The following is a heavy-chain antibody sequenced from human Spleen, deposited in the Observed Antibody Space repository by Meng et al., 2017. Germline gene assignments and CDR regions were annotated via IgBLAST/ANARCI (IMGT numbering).Heavy chain of an antibody. V-gene: IGHV3-72*01. D-gene: IGHD6-13*01. CDR2: IRNKAASYTT. CDR1: GFRFSDHY. CDR3: SDFGAVALAP. Sequence: EVQVVESGGGLVQPGGSLRLSCGASGFRFSDHYMDWVRQAPGKGLEWVGQIRNKAASYTTEYAASVKGRFTISRDDSKNTVYLQMNNLKSDDTAVYYCSDFGAVALAPWGQGTLVTVSS. J-gene: IGHJ5*02.